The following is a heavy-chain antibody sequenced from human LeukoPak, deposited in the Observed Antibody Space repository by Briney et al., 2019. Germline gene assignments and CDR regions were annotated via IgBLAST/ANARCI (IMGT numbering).Heavy chain of an antibody. V-gene: IGHV4-34*01. D-gene: IGHD4-17*01. CDR1: GGSFSGYY. CDR3: ARLTVTTTPGHAFDI. Sequence: PSETLSLTCAVYGGSFSGYYWSWIRQPPGKGLEWIGEINHSGSTNYNPSLKSRVTISADTSKNQFSLKLSSVTAADTAVYYCARLTVTTTPGHAFDIWGQGTMVTVSS. CDR2: INHSGST. J-gene: IGHJ3*02.